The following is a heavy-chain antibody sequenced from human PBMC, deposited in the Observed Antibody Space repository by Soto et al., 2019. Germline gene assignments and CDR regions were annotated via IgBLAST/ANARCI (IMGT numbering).Heavy chain of an antibody. D-gene: IGHD6-13*01. Sequence: QVQLVESGGGVVQPGRSLRLSCVASGFIFSSYGMHWVRQAPGKGLEWVAVVWFDGSNEFYADSVKGRFTISRDNSKKTLFLQMNSLRAEDTAGYYCAKMVGVSVAAAGFDLWGQGTLVTVSS. CDR2: VWFDGSNE. V-gene: IGHV3-33*06. CDR1: GFIFSSYG. J-gene: IGHJ4*02. CDR3: AKMVGVSVAAAGFDL.